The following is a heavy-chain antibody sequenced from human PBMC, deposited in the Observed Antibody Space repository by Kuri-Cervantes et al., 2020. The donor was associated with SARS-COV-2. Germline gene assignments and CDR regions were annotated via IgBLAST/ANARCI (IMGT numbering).Heavy chain of an antibody. CDR2: INHSGGT. Sequence: SETLSLTCAVYGGSFSGYYWSWIRQPPGKGLEWIGEINHSGGTNYNPSLKSRVTISVDTSKNQFSLKLSSVTAADTAVYYCARDLLQSGSGSYYYGMDVWGQGTTVTVSS. CDR3: ARDLLQSGSGSYYYGMDV. J-gene: IGHJ6*02. CDR1: GGSFSGYY. V-gene: IGHV4-34*01. D-gene: IGHD3-10*01.